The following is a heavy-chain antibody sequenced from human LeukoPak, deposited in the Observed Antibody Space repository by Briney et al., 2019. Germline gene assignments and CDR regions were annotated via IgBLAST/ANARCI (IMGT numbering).Heavy chain of an antibody. CDR1: GFTFSNAW. CDR2: IKSKTDGGTT. J-gene: IGHJ6*02. V-gene: IGHV3-15*01. D-gene: IGHD1-26*01. CDR3: TTAYSYYYYGMDV. Sequence: PGGSLRLSCAASGFTFSNAWMSWVRQAPGKGLEWVGRIKSKTDGGTTDYAAPVKGRFTISRDDSKNTLYLQMNSLKTEDTAVYYCTTAYSYYYYGMDVWGQGTTVTVSS.